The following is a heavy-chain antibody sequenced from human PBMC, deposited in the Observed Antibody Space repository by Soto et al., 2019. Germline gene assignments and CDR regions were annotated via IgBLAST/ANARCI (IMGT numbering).Heavy chain of an antibody. CDR2: IRSRPHNYAT. CDR1: GLNFSGSA. J-gene: IGHJ4*02. V-gene: IGHV3-73*01. CDR3: TTERDY. Sequence: VGSLRLSCATSGLNFSGSAMHWARQASGKGLEWVGRIRSRPHNYATTYAASVEGRFTISRDDSKNTVYLQMNGLKTDDTAMYYCTTERDYWGRGTLVTVSS.